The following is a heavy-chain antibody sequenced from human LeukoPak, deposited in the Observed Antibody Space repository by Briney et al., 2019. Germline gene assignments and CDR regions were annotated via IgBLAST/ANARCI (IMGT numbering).Heavy chain of an antibody. CDR2: VNHGGTT. D-gene: IGHD4-17*01. CDR1: GESFSGYY. CDR3: ARVVYGDYSKDFDY. V-gene: IGHV4-34*01. J-gene: IGHJ4*02. Sequence: SETLSLTCAVYGESFSGYYWSWIRQPPGRGLEWIGEVNHGGTTNYNPSLKSRVIISADTSKNQFSLKLNSVTAADTAVYYCARVVYGDYSKDFDYWGQGTLVTVSS.